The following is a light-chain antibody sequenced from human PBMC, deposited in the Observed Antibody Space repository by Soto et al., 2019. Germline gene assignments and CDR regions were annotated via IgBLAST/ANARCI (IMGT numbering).Light chain of an antibody. Sequence: EVVLTQSPATLTLSPGERATLSCRASQSISITLAWYQQKPGQAPRLLIYDVSNRATGIPARFSGSGSGTDFNLIISSLEPEDFAVYYCQDRSCLITCGGGTKVEIK. CDR3: QDRSCLIT. CDR2: DVS. V-gene: IGKV3-11*01. CDR1: QSISIT. J-gene: IGKJ4*01.